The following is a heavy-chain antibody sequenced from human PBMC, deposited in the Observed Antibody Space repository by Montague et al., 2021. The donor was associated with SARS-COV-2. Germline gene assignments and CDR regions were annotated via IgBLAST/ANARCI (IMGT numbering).Heavy chain of an antibody. V-gene: IGHV2-70*11. J-gene: IGHJ6*02. Sequence: PALVKPTQTLTLTCTLSGFSLSTSGMCVSWIRQPPGKALEWLARIDWDDDKYYSTSLKTRLTISKDTSKNQVVLTMTSMDPVDTATYYCARTHYDILPGYYYDMDVWGQGATVTVSS. D-gene: IGHD3-9*01. CDR1: GFSLSTSGMC. CDR3: ARTHYDILPGYYYDMDV. CDR2: IDWDDDK.